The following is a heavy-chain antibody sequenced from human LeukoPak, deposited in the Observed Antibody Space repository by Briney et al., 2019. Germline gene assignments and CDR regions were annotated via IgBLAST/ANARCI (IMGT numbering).Heavy chain of an antibody. J-gene: IGHJ4*02. Sequence: GGSLRLSCAASGFTFSSYAMSWVRQAPGKGLEWVSTISGSGGSTYYADSVKGRFTISRDSSKNTLYLQMDSLRAEDTAVYYCAKMRWERRCFDYWGQGTLVTVSS. D-gene: IGHD1-26*01. CDR2: ISGSGGST. V-gene: IGHV3-23*01. CDR3: AKMRWERRCFDY. CDR1: GFTFSSYA.